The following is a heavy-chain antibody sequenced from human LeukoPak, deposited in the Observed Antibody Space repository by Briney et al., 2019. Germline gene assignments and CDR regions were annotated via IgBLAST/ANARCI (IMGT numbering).Heavy chain of an antibody. J-gene: IGHJ6*03. CDR3: ARDRITMVRGVIFLTGYYYYMDV. Sequence: PSETLSLTCTVSGGSISNTLYYWAWIRQPPGKGLESIRSIYYSRSTYYSPSLKSRVTISVDTSKNQFSLQLNSVTPEDTAVYYCARDRITMVRGVIFLTGYYYYMDVWGKGTTVTISS. CDR2: IYYSRST. D-gene: IGHD3-10*01. V-gene: IGHV4-39*02. CDR1: GGSISNTLYY.